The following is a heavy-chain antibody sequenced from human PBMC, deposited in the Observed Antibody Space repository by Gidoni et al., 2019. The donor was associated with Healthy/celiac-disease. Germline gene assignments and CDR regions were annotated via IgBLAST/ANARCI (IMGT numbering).Heavy chain of an antibody. V-gene: IGHV3-7*03. CDR3: AGAGRAAAAYGWYYYYGMDV. Sequence: EVQLVESGGGLVQPGGSLRLSCAASGFTFSSYWMSWVGQAPGKGLEWVANIKQDGREKDYGNSVKGRFTICRDNSKNSLYLQMNSLRAEDTAVYYCAGAGRAAAAYGWYYYYGMDVWGQGTTVTVSS. CDR2: IKQDGREK. J-gene: IGHJ6*02. D-gene: IGHD6-13*01. CDR1: GFTFSSYW.